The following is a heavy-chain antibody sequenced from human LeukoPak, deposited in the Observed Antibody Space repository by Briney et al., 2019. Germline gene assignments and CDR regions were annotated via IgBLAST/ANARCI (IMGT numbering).Heavy chain of an antibody. CDR2: ISYDGSNP. V-gene: IGHV3-30*18. J-gene: IGHJ4*02. CDR3: AKDHYDYIGGTYRDFDY. Sequence: GGSLRLSCAASGFTFSSFGMYWVCQAPGKGLEWVAVISYDGSNPYYADSVKGRFTISRDNSKNTLYLQMNSLRAEDTAVYYCAKDHYDYIGGTYRDFDYWGQGTLVTVSS. D-gene: IGHD3-16*02. CDR1: GFTFSSFG.